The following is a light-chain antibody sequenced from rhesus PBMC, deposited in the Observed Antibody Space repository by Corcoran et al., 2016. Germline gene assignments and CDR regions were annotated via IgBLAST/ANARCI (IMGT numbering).Light chain of an antibody. J-gene: IGKJ2*01. Sequence: EIVMTQSPATLSLSPGERATLSCRASQSVSSSLAWYQQKPRQAPRLLIYAVSNRATVIPDRFIGSGSRTDFTLTISSLEPEDVAVYYCLQHSDWPYSFGQGTRVDIK. CDR2: AVS. CDR1: QSVSSS. V-gene: IGKV3-24*01. CDR3: LQHSDWPYS.